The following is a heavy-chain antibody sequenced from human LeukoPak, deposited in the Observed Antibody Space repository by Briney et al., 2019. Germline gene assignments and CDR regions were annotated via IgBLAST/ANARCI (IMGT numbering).Heavy chain of an antibody. Sequence: ASVKVSCKASGYSFTSYDINWVRQAPGQGFEWVGWMNPNSGNTGHAQEFQGRVTMTRDTSISTAYMELSSLRYEDTAVYYCARGRGYDRTGYVYYFDFWGQGTLVTVSS. CDR2: MNPNSGNT. D-gene: IGHD3-22*01. V-gene: IGHV1-8*01. J-gene: IGHJ4*02. CDR3: ARGRGYDRTGYVYYFDF. CDR1: GYSFTSYD.